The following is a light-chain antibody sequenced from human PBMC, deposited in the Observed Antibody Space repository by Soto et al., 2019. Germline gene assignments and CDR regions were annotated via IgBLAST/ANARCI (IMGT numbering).Light chain of an antibody. CDR1: QDIRND. V-gene: IGKV1-6*01. CDR3: LQDDSYPRT. CDR2: NAS. J-gene: IGKJ3*01. Sequence: AIPMTQSPSSLSSSVGDRVTITCRASQDIRNDLGWYQHKPGKAPNLLIYNASSLQSGVPSRFNGSGSGTDITLTISSLQPEDSATYYCLQDDSYPRTFGPGTKVDVK.